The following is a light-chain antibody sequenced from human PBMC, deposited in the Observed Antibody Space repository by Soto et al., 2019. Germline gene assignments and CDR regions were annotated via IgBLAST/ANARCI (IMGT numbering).Light chain of an antibody. V-gene: IGKV1-27*01. CDR2: AAS. J-gene: IGKJ3*01. CDR3: QKYNSSPLT. CDR1: QVISNY. Sequence: DIQMTQSPSSLSASVGDRVTITCRASQVISNYLAWYQQKPGKVPKLLIYAASTLQSGVTSRFSGSGSGTDFTITISRLQPEDVATYYCQKYNSSPLTFGPGTKVDIK.